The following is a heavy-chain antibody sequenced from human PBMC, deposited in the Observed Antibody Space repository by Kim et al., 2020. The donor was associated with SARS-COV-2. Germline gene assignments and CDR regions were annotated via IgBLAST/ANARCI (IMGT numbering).Heavy chain of an antibody. CDR1: GFTVSSNY. D-gene: IGHD4-17*01. V-gene: IGHV3-66*01. Sequence: GGSLRLSCAASGFTVSSNYMSWVRQAPGKGLEWVSVIYSGGSTYYADSVKGRFTISRDNSKNTLYLQMNSLRAEDTAVYYCASVARTTEYFYYFDYWGQGTLVTVSS. CDR2: IYSGGST. CDR3: ASVARTTEYFYYFDY. J-gene: IGHJ4*02.